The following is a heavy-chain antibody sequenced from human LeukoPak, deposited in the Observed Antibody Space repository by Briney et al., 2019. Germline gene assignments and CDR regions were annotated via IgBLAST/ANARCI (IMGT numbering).Heavy chain of an antibody. V-gene: IGHV4-30-2*01. CDR2: IYPRGST. J-gene: IGHJ4*02. Sequence: PSQTLSLTCAVSGGSFSSGSYSWSWIRQPPGKGLEWIGYIYPRGSTYYNPPLKSRVILSLDKSANEFSLNLSSVTAADTAVYYCARFSPRAMGNYLDFWGQGTLVTVSS. CDR3: ARFSPRAMGNYLDF. D-gene: IGHD1-26*01. CDR1: GGSFSSGSYS.